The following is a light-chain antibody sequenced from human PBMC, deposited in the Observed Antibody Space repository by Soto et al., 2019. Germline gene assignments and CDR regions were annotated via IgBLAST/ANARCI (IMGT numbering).Light chain of an antibody. CDR2: KAS. CDR1: QTISSW. J-gene: IGKJ2*01. Sequence: DIQMTQSPATLSGSVGDRVTITCRASQTISSWLAWYQQKPGKAPKLLIYKASTLKSGVPSRFSGSGPGTEFTLTISSLQPDDFATYYCLQDYNYPFTFGQGTKVDIK. V-gene: IGKV1-5*03. CDR3: LQDYNYPFT.